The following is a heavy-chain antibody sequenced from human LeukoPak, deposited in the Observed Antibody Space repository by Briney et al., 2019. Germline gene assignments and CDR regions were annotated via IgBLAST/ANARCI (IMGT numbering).Heavy chain of an antibody. J-gene: IGHJ6*02. CDR3: TTDLTRAAYYYYGMDV. CDR1: GFTFSNAW. V-gene: IGHV3-15*01. Sequence: GGSLRLSCAASGFTFSNAWMSWVRQAPGKGLEWVGRIKSKTDGGTTDYAAPVKGRFTISRDDSKNTLYLQMNSLKTEDTAVYYCTTDLTRAAYYYYGMDVWGQGTTVTVSS. CDR2: IKSKTDGGTT.